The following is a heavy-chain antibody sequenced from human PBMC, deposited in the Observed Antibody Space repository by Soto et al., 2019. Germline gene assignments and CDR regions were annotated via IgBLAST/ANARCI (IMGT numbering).Heavy chain of an antibody. CDR2: IFYTGST. Sequence: SETLSLTCTVSDGSISSYYWGWIRQPPGKGLEWIGYIFYTGSTNYNPSLKSRVTISVDTSKNQFSLKLIPVTAADTAVYYCARHYPIGNNWNYFDYWGQGTLVTVSS. V-gene: IGHV4-59*08. J-gene: IGHJ4*02. CDR3: ARHYPIGNNWNYFDY. CDR1: DGSISSYY. D-gene: IGHD1-1*01.